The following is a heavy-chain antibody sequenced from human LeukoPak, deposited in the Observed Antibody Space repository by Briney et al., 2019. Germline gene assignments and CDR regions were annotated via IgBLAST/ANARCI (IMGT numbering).Heavy chain of an antibody. J-gene: IGHJ4*02. CDR3: AKVAFLEWLSLFDN. Sequence: PGGALRLSCAAPGFTFSSYEMNWVRQAPGKGLEWVSAIIASRGSTSYADSVKGRFTISRDNSKNTLYLQMNSLRAEDTAVYYCAKVAFLEWLSLFDNWGQGTLVTVSS. V-gene: IGHV3-23*01. CDR2: IIASRGST. CDR1: GFTFSSYE. D-gene: IGHD3-3*01.